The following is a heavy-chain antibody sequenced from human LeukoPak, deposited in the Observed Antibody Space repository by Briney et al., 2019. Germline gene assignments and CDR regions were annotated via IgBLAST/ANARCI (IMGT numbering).Heavy chain of an antibody. D-gene: IGHD3-10*01. CDR3: ARSMVRGVTGRDWFDP. CDR1: GGSISSSSYY. J-gene: IGHJ5*02. Sequence: SETLSLTCTVSGGSISSSSYYWGWIRQPPGKGLEWIGSIYYSGSTYYNPSLKSRVTISVDTSKNQFSLKLSSVTAADTAVYYCARSMVRGVTGRDWFDPWGQGTLVTVSS. V-gene: IGHV4-39*01. CDR2: IYYSGST.